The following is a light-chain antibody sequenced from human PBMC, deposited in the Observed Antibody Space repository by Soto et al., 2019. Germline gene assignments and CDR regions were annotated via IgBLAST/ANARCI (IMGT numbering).Light chain of an antibody. CDR3: QQYGSSPPIT. CDR1: QSVSSSY. V-gene: IGKV3-20*01. Sequence: ILLTPSPGTLSLSPGKRATLSCRASQSVSSSYFAWYQQKPGQAPGLLLYGAYSSATGIPDRFSGSGSGTDITLTISRLEPEDDAVYYCQQYGSSPPITFGQGTRLEIK. CDR2: GAY. J-gene: IGKJ5*01.